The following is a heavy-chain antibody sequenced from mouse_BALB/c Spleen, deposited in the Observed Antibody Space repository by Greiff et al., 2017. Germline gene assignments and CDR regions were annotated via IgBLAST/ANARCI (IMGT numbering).Heavy chain of an antibody. J-gene: IGHJ4*01. CDR3: ARRRRYYAMDY. CDR1: GFTFSSYG. V-gene: IGHV5-6*01. Sequence: EVHLVESGGDLVKPGGSLNLSCAASGFTFSSYGMSWVRQTPDKRLEWVATISSGGSYTYYPDSVKGRFTISRDNAKNTLYLQMSSLKSEDTAMYYCARRRRYYAMDYWGQGTSVTVSS. CDR2: ISSGGSYT.